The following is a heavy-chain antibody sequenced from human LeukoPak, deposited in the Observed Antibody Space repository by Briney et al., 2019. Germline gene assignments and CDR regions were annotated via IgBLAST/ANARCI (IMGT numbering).Heavy chain of an antibody. Sequence: GGSLRLSCAASGFTFSSYTMNWVRQAPGKGLEWVSSITSRSSYIYYVDSVKGRFTISRDNAKNSLYLQMNSLRAEDTAVYYCARDFLSPMSFYMDVWGKGTTVTVSS. D-gene: IGHD3-10*02. V-gene: IGHV3-21*01. J-gene: IGHJ6*03. CDR1: GFTFSSYT. CDR3: ARDFLSPMSFYMDV. CDR2: ITSRSSYI.